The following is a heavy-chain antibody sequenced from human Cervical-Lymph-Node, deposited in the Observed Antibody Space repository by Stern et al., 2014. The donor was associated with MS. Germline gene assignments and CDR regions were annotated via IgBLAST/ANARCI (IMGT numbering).Heavy chain of an antibody. CDR3: ANTLWFGELLPFDY. D-gene: IGHD3-10*01. Sequence: VQLVESGGGVVQPGRSLRLSWAASGFTFSSYGMHWVRQAPGKGLEWVAVISYDGSNKYYADSVKGRFTISRDNSKNTLYLQMNSLRAEDTAVYYCANTLWFGELLPFDYWGQGTLVTVSS. V-gene: IGHV3-30*18. CDR1: GFTFSSYG. J-gene: IGHJ4*02. CDR2: ISYDGSNK.